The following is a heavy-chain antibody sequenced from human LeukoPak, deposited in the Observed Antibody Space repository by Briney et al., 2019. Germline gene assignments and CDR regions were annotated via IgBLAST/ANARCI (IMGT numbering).Heavy chain of an antibody. D-gene: IGHD6-19*01. J-gene: IGHJ4*02. CDR2: ISGSGGST. CDR1: GFTFSSYA. Sequence: GGALRLSCAASGFTFSSYAMSGVRQAPGKGLEWVSAISGSGGSTYYADSVKGRCTISRDNSKKTLYLQMNSLRAEDTAVYYCARVASSGWYEMDYWGQGTLVTVSS. CDR3: ARVASSGWYEMDY. V-gene: IGHV3-23*01.